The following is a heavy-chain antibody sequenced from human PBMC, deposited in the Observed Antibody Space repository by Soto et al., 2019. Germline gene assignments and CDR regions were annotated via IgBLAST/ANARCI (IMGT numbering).Heavy chain of an antibody. CDR3: ARDLGDCYSFDY. D-gene: IGHD2-21*02. Sequence: PGGSLRLSCAASGFTFSSYSMNWVRQAPGKGLEWVSSISSSSSYIYYADSVKGRFTISRDNAKNSLYLQMNSLRAEDTAVYYCARDLGDCYSFDYWGQGTLVTVAS. CDR1: GFTFSSYS. J-gene: IGHJ4*02. CDR2: ISSSSSYI. V-gene: IGHV3-21*04.